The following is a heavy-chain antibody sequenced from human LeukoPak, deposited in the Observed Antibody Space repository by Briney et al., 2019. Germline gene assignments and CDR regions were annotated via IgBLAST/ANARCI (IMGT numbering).Heavy chain of an antibody. D-gene: IGHD3-3*01. V-gene: IGHV4-39*07. CDR2: IYYSGST. Sequence: PSETLSLTCTVSGGSISSSSYYWGWIRQPPGKGLEWIGSIYYSGSTYYNPSLKSRVTISVDTSKNQFSLKLSSVTAADTAVYYCARVGGFGVVTYWGQGTLVTVSS. CDR1: GGSISSSSYY. J-gene: IGHJ4*02. CDR3: ARVGGFGVVTY.